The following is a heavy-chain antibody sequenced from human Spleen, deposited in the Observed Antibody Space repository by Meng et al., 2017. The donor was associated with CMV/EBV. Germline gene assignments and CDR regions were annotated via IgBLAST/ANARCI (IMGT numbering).Heavy chain of an antibody. D-gene: IGHD3-10*01. CDR3: AKDMVSRGWFDP. CDR2: ISARSNYI. CDR1: GFTFSSYS. Sequence: GESLKISCAASGFTFSSYSINWVRQAPGRGLEWVSSISARSNYIYEADSVKGRFTISRDDGKKSLYLQMNSLRPEDTAVYYCAKDMVSRGWFDPWGQGTLVTVSS. J-gene: IGHJ5*02. V-gene: IGHV3-21*01.